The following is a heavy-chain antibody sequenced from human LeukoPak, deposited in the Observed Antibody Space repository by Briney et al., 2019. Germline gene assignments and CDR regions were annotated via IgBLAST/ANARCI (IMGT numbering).Heavy chain of an antibody. CDR2: IYTSGST. CDR3: AGFYGDYSGGY. V-gene: IGHV4-61*02. D-gene: IGHD4-17*01. CDR1: GGSISSGGYY. Sequence: SETLSLTCTVSGGSISSGGYYWSWIRQPAGKGLEWIGRIYTSGSTNYNPSLKSRVTISVDTSKNQFSLKLSSVSAADTAVYYCAGFYGDYSGGYWGQGTLVTVSS. J-gene: IGHJ4*02.